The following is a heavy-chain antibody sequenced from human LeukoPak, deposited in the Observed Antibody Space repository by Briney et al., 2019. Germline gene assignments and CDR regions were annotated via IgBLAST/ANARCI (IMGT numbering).Heavy chain of an antibody. CDR2: IIPIFGTA. Sequence: ASVKVSCKASGGTFSSYAISWVRQAPGQGLEWMGGIIPIFGTANYAQKFQGRVTITTDESTSTAYMELSSLRSEDTAVYYCARGSGYAYYYYYMDVWGRGTTVTVSS. CDR1: GGTFSSYA. D-gene: IGHD5-12*01. V-gene: IGHV1-69*05. J-gene: IGHJ6*03. CDR3: ARGSGYAYYYYYMDV.